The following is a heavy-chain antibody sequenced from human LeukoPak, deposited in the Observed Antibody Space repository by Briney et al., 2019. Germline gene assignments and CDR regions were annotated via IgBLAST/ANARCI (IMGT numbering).Heavy chain of an antibody. CDR3: ARGVRGVIQYYFDY. Sequence: SEILSLTCTVSGGSISSYYWSWIRQPPGKGLEWIGYIYYGGSTNYNPSLKSPVTISVDTSKNQFSLKLSSVTAADTAVYYCARGVRGVIQYYFDYWGQGTLVTVSS. J-gene: IGHJ4*02. V-gene: IGHV4-59*01. CDR2: IYYGGST. D-gene: IGHD3-10*01. CDR1: GGSISSYY.